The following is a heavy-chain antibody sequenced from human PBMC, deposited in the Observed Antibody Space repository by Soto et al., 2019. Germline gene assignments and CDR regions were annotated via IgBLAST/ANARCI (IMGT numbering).Heavy chain of an antibody. CDR2: ISYDGSNK. J-gene: IGHJ4*02. V-gene: IGHV3-30-3*01. Sequence: QVQLVESGGGVVQPGRSLRLSCAASGFTFSSYAMHWVRQAPGKGLEWVAVISYDGSNKYYADSVKGRFTISRDNSKNXLYLQMNSLRAEDTAVYYCARDETYCSGGSCSFDYWGQGTLVTVSS. D-gene: IGHD2-15*01. CDR1: GFTFSSYA. CDR3: ARDETYCSGGSCSFDY.